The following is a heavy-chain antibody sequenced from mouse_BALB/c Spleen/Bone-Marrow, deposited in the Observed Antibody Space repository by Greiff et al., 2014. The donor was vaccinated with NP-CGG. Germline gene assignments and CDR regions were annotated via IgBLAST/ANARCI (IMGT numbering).Heavy chain of an antibody. D-gene: IGHD1-1*01. Sequence: EVQLQQSGSELVKPGASVKLSCAASGFNIKDTYMHWVKQRPEQGLEWIGRIDPANGDTKYDPKFQGKATITADTSSNTAYLQLSSLTSEDTAVYYCTGPSFYYGSSYWYFDVWGAGTTVTVSS. V-gene: IGHV14-3*02. CDR3: TGPSFYYGSSYWYFDV. CDR1: GFNIKDTY. J-gene: IGHJ1*01. CDR2: IDPANGDT.